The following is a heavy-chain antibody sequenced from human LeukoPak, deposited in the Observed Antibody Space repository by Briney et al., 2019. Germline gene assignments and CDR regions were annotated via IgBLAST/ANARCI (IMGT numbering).Heavy chain of an antibody. CDR1: QFTFRNYE. CDR2: ISGDGATT. D-gene: IGHD3-16*01. CDR3: AKDNQRGGFQH. V-gene: IGHV3-43*02. Sequence: GGSLRLSCTTSQFTFRNYEVNWVRQAPGKGLEWVSPISGDGATTYYADSVKSRFNISRDNSKSSLYLQMNSLRSEDSALYYCAKDNQRGGFQHWGQGTLVTVSS. J-gene: IGHJ1*01.